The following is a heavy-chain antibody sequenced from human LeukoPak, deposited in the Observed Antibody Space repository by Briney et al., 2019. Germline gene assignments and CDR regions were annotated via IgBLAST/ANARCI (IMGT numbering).Heavy chain of an antibody. CDR1: GGSISSSSYY. CDR2: VDYSGST. J-gene: IGHJ4*02. D-gene: IGHD6-19*01. V-gene: IGHV4-39*07. CDR3: AREYTLYRSGWFLDY. Sequence: SETLSLTCTVSGGSISSSSYYWAWIRQPPGKGLEWIGTVDYSGSTYYSPSLKSRATISIDTSKNQFSLKLRSLTAADTAVYYCAREYTLYRSGWFLDYWGQGTVVTVSS.